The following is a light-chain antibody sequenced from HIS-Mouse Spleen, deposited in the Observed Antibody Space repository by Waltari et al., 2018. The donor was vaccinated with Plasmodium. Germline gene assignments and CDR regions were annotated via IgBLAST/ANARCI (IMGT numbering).Light chain of an antibody. Sequence: SYELTQPSSVSVSPGQTARITCSGDVLAKKYARWFQQKPGQAPVRVLYQGSERPPGIPVRFSSSSSGTTVTLTISGAQVEDEADYYCYSAADNNLVFGGGTKLTVL. CDR2: QGS. CDR3: YSAADNNLV. CDR1: VLAKKY. V-gene: IGLV3-27*01. J-gene: IGLJ3*02.